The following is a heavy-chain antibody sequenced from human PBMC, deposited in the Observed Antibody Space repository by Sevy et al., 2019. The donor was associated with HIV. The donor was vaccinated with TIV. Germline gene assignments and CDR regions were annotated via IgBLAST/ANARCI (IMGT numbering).Heavy chain of an antibody. CDR2: IWYDGGKK. J-gene: IGHJ4*02. V-gene: IGHV3-33*01. CDR3: VREGVPAAIGFDY. Sequence: GGSLRLSRATSAFTFSAYGMHWVRQAPGKGLEWVSTIWYDGGKKYYADSVKGRFTISRDNSKNTLYLQMNSLRAEDTAVYYCVREGVPAAIGFDYWGQGTLVTVSS. CDR1: AFTFSAYG. D-gene: IGHD2-2*01.